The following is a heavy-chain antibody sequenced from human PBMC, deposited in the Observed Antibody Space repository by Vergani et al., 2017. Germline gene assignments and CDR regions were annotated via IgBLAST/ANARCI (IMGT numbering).Heavy chain of an antibody. J-gene: IGHJ6*03. Sequence: QVQLQQWGAGLLKPSETLSLTCAVYGGSFSGYYWSWIRQPPGKGLEWIGEINHSGSTNYNPSLKSRVTISVDTSKNQFSLKLSSVTAADTAVYYCARGYYDFWSGPYDYYYMDVWGKGTTVTVSS. CDR2: INHSGST. D-gene: IGHD3-3*01. CDR1: GGSFSGYY. CDR3: ARGYYDFWSGPYDYYYMDV. V-gene: IGHV4-34*01.